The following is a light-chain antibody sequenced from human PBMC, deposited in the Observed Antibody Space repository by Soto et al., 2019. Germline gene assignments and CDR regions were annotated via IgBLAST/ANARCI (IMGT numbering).Light chain of an antibody. J-gene: IGKJ4*01. Sequence: DIVMTQSPVSLAVSLGERATINCKSSQTVLSTSNNRDYLAWYQQKPGQPPKLLINWASTRLSGVPDRFSGSGSGTDFTLTISSLQAEDVAVYYCQHYLDFPLTFGGGTKVDIK. V-gene: IGKV4-1*01. CDR1: QTVLSTSNNRDY. CDR2: WAS. CDR3: QHYLDFPLT.